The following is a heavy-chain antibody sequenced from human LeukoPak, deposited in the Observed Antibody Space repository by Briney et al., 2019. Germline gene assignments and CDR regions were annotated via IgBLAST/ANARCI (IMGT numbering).Heavy chain of an antibody. CDR2: IIPLLRTT. D-gene: IGHD2-21*02. CDR3: ARGGRTAGDYFDS. CDR1: GGTFNTSP. V-gene: IGHV1-69*16. Sequence: SVKVSCKASGGTFNTSPITWFRQAPGQGLEWMGGIIPLLRTTKNAQKFQGRITITTDESTETAYMELSSLKSDDTAVYYCARGGRTAGDYFDSWGQGTLVTVSS. J-gene: IGHJ4*02.